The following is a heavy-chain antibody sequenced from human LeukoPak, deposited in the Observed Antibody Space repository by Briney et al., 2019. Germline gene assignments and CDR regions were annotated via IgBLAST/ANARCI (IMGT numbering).Heavy chain of an antibody. CDR3: ARVSYYDSSGYYDLDAFDI. CDR2: ISYDGSNK. D-gene: IGHD3-22*01. CDR1: GFTFSSYA. J-gene: IGHJ3*02. Sequence: GGSLRLSCAASGFTFSSYAMHWVRQAPGKGLEWVAVISYDGSNKYYADSVKGRFTISRDNSKNTLYLQMNSLRAEDTAVYYCARVSYYDSSGYYDLDAFDIWGQGTMVTVSS. V-gene: IGHV3-30*14.